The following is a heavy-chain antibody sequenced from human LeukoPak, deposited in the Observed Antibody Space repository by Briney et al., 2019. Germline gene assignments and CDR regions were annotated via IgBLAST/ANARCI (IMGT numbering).Heavy chain of an antibody. D-gene: IGHD1-26*01. J-gene: IGHJ4*02. CDR3: AREGEWEPPFDY. CDR1: GFTFSKYW. Sequence: GSLRLSCAASGFTFSKYWMHWVRQAPGQGLVWVSRINTDVTGTSYANSVKGRFTISRDNAKNTLHLQMNSLRAEDTAVYYCAREGEWEPPFDYWGQGTLVTVSS. V-gene: IGHV3-74*01. CDR2: INTDVTGT.